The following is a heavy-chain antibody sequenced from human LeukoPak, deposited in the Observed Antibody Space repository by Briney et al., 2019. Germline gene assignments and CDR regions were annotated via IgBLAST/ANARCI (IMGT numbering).Heavy chain of an antibody. V-gene: IGHV3-23*01. Sequence: GGSLRLSCAASGFTFSSYWMHWVRQAPGKGLEWVSAISGSGGSTYYADSVKGRFTISRDNSKNTLYLQMNSLRAEDTAVYYCAKPWGSRIQYFDYWGQGTLVTVSS. J-gene: IGHJ4*02. CDR3: AKPWGSRIQYFDY. CDR1: GFTFSSYW. CDR2: ISGSGGST. D-gene: IGHD7-27*01.